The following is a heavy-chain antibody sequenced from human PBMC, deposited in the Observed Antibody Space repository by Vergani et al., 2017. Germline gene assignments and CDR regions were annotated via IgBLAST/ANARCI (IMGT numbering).Heavy chain of an antibody. CDR1: GESIRSGSHY. CDR3: ARSRPYCTNGNCPDI. V-gene: IGHV4-61*02. CDR2: IHTGGST. J-gene: IGHJ4*02. D-gene: IGHD2-8*01. Sequence: QVKLQESGPGLLKPSQTLSLTCTVSGESIRSGSHYWSWIRQPAGKGPEWIGHIHTGGSTDLNPSFKSRVSISVDTSKSQFSLKLNSVTVADTAVYYCARSRPYCTNGNCPDIWGQGTLVTVSS.